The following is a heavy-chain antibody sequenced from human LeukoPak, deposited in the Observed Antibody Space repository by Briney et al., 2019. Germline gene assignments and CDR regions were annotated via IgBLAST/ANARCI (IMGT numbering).Heavy chain of an antibody. CDR3: AKSDYYASGLDY. V-gene: IGHV4-61*02. J-gene: IGHJ4*02. D-gene: IGHD3-10*01. Sequence: SETLSLTCTVSGGSISSGSYYWSWLRQPAGKGLEWIGRIYTSGSTNYNPSLKSRVTISVDTSKKQFSLKLSSVTAADTAVYYCAKSDYYASGLDYWGQGTLVTVSS. CDR2: IYTSGST. CDR1: GGSISSGSYY.